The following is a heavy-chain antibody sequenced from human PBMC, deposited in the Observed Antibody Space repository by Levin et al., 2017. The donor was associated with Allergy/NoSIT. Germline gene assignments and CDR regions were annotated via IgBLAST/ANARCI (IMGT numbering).Heavy chain of an antibody. J-gene: IGHJ1*01. Sequence: PGESLKISCAASGFTFSSYAMSWVRQAPGKGLEWVSAISGSGGSTYYADSVKGRFTISRDNSKNTLYLQMNSLRAEDTAVYYCATGDSSGWYEYFQHWGQGTLVTVSS. V-gene: IGHV3-23*01. CDR1: GFTFSSYA. D-gene: IGHD6-19*01. CDR3: ATGDSSGWYEYFQH. CDR2: ISGSGGST.